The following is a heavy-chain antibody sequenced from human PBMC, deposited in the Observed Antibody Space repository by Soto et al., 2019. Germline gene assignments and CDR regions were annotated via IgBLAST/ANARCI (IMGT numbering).Heavy chain of an antibody. D-gene: IGHD2-2*01. Sequence: QVQLVQSGAEVKKPGASVKVSCESSGFTFSNYYMHWVRQAPEQGLEWMGLISPTANYTRYAQTFQGRFTITRDTSPSTVYMDLSSLTSEDTAVYYCARADSDQYFDYWGQGTRVTVSS. CDR2: ISPTANYT. CDR1: GFTFSNYY. CDR3: ARADSDQYFDY. V-gene: IGHV1-46*01. J-gene: IGHJ4*02.